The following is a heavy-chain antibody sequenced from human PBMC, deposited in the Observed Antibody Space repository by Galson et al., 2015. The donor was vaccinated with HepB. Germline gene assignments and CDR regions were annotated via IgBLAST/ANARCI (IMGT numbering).Heavy chain of an antibody. V-gene: IGHV3-7*01. CDR3: ARVPPPAAIYYYYYMDV. CDR2: IKQDGSEK. D-gene: IGHD2-2*02. J-gene: IGHJ6*03. Sequence: SLRLSCAASGFTFSSYWMSWVRQAPGKGLEWVANIKQDGSEKYYVDSVKGRFTISRDNAKNSLYLQMNSLRAEDTAVYYCARVPPPAAIYYYYYMDVWGKGTTVTVSS. CDR1: GFTFSSYW.